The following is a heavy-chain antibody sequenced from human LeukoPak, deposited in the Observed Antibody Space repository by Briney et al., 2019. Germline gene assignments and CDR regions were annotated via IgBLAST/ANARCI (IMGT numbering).Heavy chain of an antibody. Sequence: ASVKVSCKASGYTFTGYYMHWVRQAPGQGLEWMGWINPNSGGTNYAQKFQGRAAMTRDTSISTAYMELSRLRSDDTAVYYCARLGYGSGGSCSNHWGQGTLVTVSS. D-gene: IGHD2-15*01. V-gene: IGHV1-2*02. CDR1: GYTFTGYY. CDR2: INPNSGGT. CDR3: ARLGYGSGGSCSNH. J-gene: IGHJ4*02.